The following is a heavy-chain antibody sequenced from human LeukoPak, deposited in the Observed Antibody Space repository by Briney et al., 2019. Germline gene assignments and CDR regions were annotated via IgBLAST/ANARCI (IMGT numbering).Heavy chain of an antibody. Sequence: GASVKVSCKTSGYIFTDYAMHWVRQAPGQRLEWMGWINAGNGNTKYSQKFQGRVTITRDTSASTDYMELSSLRSEDTALYYYARGNGRGNYLIDYWGQGTLVTVSS. J-gene: IGHJ4*02. V-gene: IGHV1-3*01. D-gene: IGHD1-7*01. CDR3: ARGNGRGNYLIDY. CDR1: GYIFTDYA. CDR2: INAGNGNT.